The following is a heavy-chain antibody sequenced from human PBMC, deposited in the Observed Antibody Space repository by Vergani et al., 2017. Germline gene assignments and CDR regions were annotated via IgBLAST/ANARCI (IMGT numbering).Heavy chain of an antibody. V-gene: IGHV4-34*01. D-gene: IGHD4-17*01. CDR2: INHSGST. CDR3: ARQTTVTRMRVYYYNYGMDV. J-gene: IGHJ6*04. CDR1: GRSFSGYD. Sequence: QVRLQQWGAGLLKPSETLSLTCAVYGRSFSGYDWNWIRQPPGTGLEWIGEINHSGSTNYNPSLKSRVTISVDTSKNQFSLKLSYVTAADTAVYYCARQTTVTRMRVYYYNYGMDVWGKGTTVTVSS.